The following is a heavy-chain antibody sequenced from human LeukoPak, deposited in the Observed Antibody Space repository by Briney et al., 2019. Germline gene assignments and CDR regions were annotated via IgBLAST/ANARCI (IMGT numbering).Heavy chain of an antibody. D-gene: IGHD3-3*01. CDR1: GASISNGRYY. Sequence: PSETLSLTCTVSGASISNGRYYWSWIRQPAGKGLEWIGRFSTSGNTHYNPSLKSRVTISVDTSENQFSLKLTSVTAADTAVYYCARDRTTISIWGQGTMVTVSS. CDR2: FSTSGNT. CDR3: ARDRTTISI. V-gene: IGHV4-61*02. J-gene: IGHJ3*02.